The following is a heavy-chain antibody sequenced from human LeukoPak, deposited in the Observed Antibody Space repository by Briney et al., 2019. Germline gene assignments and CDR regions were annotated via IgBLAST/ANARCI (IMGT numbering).Heavy chain of an antibody. V-gene: IGHV4-38-2*02. D-gene: IGHD3-3*01. CDR2: IYHSGST. CDR1: GYSISSGYY. J-gene: IGHJ4*02. Sequence: PSETLSLTCTVSGYSISSGYYWGWIRQPPGKGLGWIGSIYHSGSTYYNPSLKSRVTISVDTSKNQFSLKLSSVTAADTAVYYCARDSPNWNYFDYWGQGTLVTVSS. CDR3: ARDSPNWNYFDY.